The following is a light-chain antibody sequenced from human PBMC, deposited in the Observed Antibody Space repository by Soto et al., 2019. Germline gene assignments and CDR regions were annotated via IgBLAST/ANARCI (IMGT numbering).Light chain of an antibody. CDR2: EVS. CDR3: SFYPITGV. CDR1: SSDVGGYNY. V-gene: IGLV2-14*01. Sequence: QSVLTQPASVSGSPGQSITISCTGTSSDVGGYNYVSWYQHHPGKAPKLIIYEVSNRPSGVSNRFSGSKSGNTASLTISGLQAEDEADYYCSFYPITGVFGGGTKLTVL. J-gene: IGLJ3*02.